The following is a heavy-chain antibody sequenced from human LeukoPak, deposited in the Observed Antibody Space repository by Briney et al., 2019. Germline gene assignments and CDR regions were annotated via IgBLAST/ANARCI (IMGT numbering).Heavy chain of an antibody. Sequence: GGSLRLSCAASGFTFSSYSMNWARQAPGKGLEWVSAISGSGGSTYYADSVKGRFTISRDNSKNTLYLQMNSLRAEDTAVYYCAKGKVGATDYFDYWGQGTLVTVSS. CDR1: GFTFSSYS. CDR3: AKGKVGATDYFDY. J-gene: IGHJ4*02. CDR2: ISGSGGST. V-gene: IGHV3-23*01. D-gene: IGHD1-26*01.